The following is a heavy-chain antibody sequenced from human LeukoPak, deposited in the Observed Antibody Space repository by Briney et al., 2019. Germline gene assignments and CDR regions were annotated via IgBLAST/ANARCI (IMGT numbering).Heavy chain of an antibody. CDR2: ISYDGSNK. Sequence: GGSLRLSCAASGFTFSSYGMHWVRQAPGKGLEWVAVISYDGSNKYYADSVKGRFTISRDNSKNTLYLQMNSLRAEDTAVYYCANSRVSAYYFDYWGQGTLVTVSS. D-gene: IGHD2-2*01. V-gene: IGHV3-30*18. J-gene: IGHJ4*02. CDR1: GFTFSSYG. CDR3: ANSRVSAYYFDY.